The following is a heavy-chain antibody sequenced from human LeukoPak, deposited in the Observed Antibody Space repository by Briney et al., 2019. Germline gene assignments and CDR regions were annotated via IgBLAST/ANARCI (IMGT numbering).Heavy chain of an antibody. Sequence: PGGSLRLSCAASGFTFSTYSMNWVRQVPGKGLEWVSYISSSGSTIYYADSVKGRFTISRDNAKNSLYLQMNSLRAEDTAVYYCARDGVSDYYDSRGKGYFDLWGRGTLVTVSS. D-gene: IGHD3-22*01. CDR3: ARDGVSDYYDSRGKGYFDL. CDR1: GFTFSTYS. V-gene: IGHV3-48*04. CDR2: ISSSGSTI. J-gene: IGHJ2*01.